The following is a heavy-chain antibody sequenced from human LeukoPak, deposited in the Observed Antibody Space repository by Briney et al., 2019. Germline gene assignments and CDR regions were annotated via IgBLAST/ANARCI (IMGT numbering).Heavy chain of an antibody. J-gene: IGHJ4*02. CDR2: ISSSSNTQ. Sequence: PGGSLRLSCAASGFTFSSYSMNWVRQAPGKGLEWVSYISSSSNTQYYADSVKGRFTISRDNSKNTLYLQMNSLRAEDTAVYYCASPHYYDSSGPEYYWGQGTLVTVSS. V-gene: IGHV3-48*01. CDR1: GFTFSSYS. D-gene: IGHD3-22*01. CDR3: ASPHYYDSSGPEYY.